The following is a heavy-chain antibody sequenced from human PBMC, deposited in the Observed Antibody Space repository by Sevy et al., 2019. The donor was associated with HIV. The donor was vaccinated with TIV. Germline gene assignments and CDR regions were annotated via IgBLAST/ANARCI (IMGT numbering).Heavy chain of an antibody. CDR3: ARSADCGGDCYTFDY. Sequence: SETLSLTCTVSGGSISNYYWSWIRQPPEKGPEWIGYINYSGSTYYNPSLKSRVTISIDTSKNQFSLKLSSVTAADTAVYYCARSADCGGDCYTFDYWGHGTLVTVSS. D-gene: IGHD2-21*02. J-gene: IGHJ4*01. CDR1: GGSISNYY. CDR2: INYSGST. V-gene: IGHV4-59*01.